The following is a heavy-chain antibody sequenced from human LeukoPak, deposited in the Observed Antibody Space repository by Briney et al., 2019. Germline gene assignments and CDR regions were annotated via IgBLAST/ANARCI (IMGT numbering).Heavy chain of an antibody. Sequence: PSETLSLTCTVSGGSISGSSYYWGWIHQPPGKGLEFIGSIYYSGSTYYNPSLKSRVTISVDTSKNQFSLKLSSVTVADTAVYYCARQRGSWYIDYWGQGTLVTVSS. CDR2: IYYSGST. J-gene: IGHJ4*02. V-gene: IGHV4-39*01. CDR1: GGSISGSSYY. D-gene: IGHD6-13*01. CDR3: ARQRGSWYIDY.